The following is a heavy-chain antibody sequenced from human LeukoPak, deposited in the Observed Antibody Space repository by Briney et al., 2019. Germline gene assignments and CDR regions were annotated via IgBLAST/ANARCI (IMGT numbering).Heavy chain of an antibody. CDR2: IRSKAYGATT. D-gene: IGHD6-19*01. V-gene: IGHV3-49*04. Sequence: GGSLRLSCTASGFTFGDYGMSWVRQAPGKVLEWVSFIRSKAYGATTEYAASVKGRFTISRDDAKNIAYLQMNGLKTEDTAVYYCTRVGPSGGLWGFLDYWGQGTLVTVSS. J-gene: IGHJ4*02. CDR1: GFTFGDYG. CDR3: TRVGPSGGLWGFLDY.